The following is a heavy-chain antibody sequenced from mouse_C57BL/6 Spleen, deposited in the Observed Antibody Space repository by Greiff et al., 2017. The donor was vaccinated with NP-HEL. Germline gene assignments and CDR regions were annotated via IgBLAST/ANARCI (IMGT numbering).Heavy chain of an antibody. J-gene: IGHJ2*01. CDR3: ARIYYGSPYFDY. V-gene: IGHV5-6*01. CDR2: ISSGGSYT. CDR1: GFTFSSYG. Sequence: EVQRVESGGDLVKPGGSLKLSCAASGFTFSSYGMSWVRQTPDKRLEWVATISSGGSYTYYPDSVKGRFTISRDNAKNTLYLQMSSLKSEDTAMYYCARIYYGSPYFDYWGQGTTLTVSS. D-gene: IGHD1-1*01.